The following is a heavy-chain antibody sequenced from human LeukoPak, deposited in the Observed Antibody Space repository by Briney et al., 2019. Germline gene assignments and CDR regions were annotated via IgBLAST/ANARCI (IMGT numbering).Heavy chain of an antibody. D-gene: IGHD5-18*01. CDR2: IGTAGDT. CDR3: AKEDSGYHPAPFGY. Sequence: PGGSLRLSCAASGFTFSSYDMHWVRQATGKGLEWVSAIGTAGDTYYPGSVKGRFTISRENAKNSLYLQMNSLRAEDTAVYYCAKEDSGYHPAPFGYWGQGTLVTVSS. CDR1: GFTFSSYD. V-gene: IGHV3-13*01. J-gene: IGHJ4*02.